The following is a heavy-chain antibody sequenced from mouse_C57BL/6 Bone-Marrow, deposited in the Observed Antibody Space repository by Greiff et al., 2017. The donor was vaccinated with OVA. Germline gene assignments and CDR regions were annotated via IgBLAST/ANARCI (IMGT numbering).Heavy chain of an antibody. V-gene: IGHV5-15*01. D-gene: IGHD2-4*01. Sequence: EVMLVESGGGLVQPGGSLKLSCAASGFTFSDYGMAWVRQAPRKGPEWVAFICNLAYSIYYADTVTGRFTISIENAKTTLYLEMSSLRSEDTAMYYCARQDYDGVPIAYWGQGTLVTVSA. CDR3: ARQDYDGVPIAY. J-gene: IGHJ3*01. CDR1: GFTFSDYG. CDR2: ICNLAYSI.